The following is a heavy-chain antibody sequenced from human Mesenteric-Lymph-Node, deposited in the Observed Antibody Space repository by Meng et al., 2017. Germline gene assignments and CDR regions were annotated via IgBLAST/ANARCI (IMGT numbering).Heavy chain of an antibody. D-gene: IGHD6-6*01. CDR3: AKESSSSLGHYYYYGMDV. CDR2: INPNSGGT. CDR1: GYTFTGYY. V-gene: IGHV1-2*06. Sequence: ASVKVSCKASGYTFTGYYMHWVRQAPGQGLEWMGRINPNSGGTNYAQKFQGRVTMTRDTSISTAYMELSRLRSDDTAVYYCAKESSSSLGHYYYYGMDVWGQGTTVTVSS. J-gene: IGHJ6*02.